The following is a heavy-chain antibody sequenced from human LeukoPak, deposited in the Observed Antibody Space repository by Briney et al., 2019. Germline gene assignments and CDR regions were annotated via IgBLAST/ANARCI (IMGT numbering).Heavy chain of an antibody. J-gene: IGHJ3*02. V-gene: IGHV3-48*03. CDR2: ISSSGSTI. D-gene: IGHD5-18*01. Sequence: GGSLRLSCAASGFTFSSYEMNWVGQAPGKGLEWVYYISSSGSTIYYADSVKGRFTISRDNAKNSLYLQMNSLRAEDTAVYYCARGGHSYGTHDAFDIWGQGTMVTVSS. CDR1: GFTFSSYE. CDR3: ARGGHSYGTHDAFDI.